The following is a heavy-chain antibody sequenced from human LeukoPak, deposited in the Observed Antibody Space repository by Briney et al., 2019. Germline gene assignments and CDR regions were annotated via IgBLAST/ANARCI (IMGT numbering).Heavy chain of an antibody. CDR3: ARGSSGWFDY. CDR2: INPNSGGT. Sequence: ASVKVSCKASGYTFTGYYMHWVRRAPGQGLEWMGWINPNSGGTNYAQKFQGRVTMTRDTPIGTAYMELSRLRSDDTAVYYCARGSSGWFDYWGQGTLVTVSS. J-gene: IGHJ4*02. V-gene: IGHV1-2*02. D-gene: IGHD6-19*01. CDR1: GYTFTGYY.